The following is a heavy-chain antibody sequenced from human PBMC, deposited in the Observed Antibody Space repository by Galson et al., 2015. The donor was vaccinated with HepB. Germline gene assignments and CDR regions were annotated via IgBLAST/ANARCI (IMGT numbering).Heavy chain of an antibody. Sequence: QSGAEVKKPGESLRISCGGSGYSFTSYWINWVRQMPGKGLEWLGRIDPSDSYINYNPSFQGHVTISVDKSISTAYVQWSSLEASDNGIYYCARQRWDRSAYDPFDIWGQGTVVTVSS. J-gene: IGHJ3*02. D-gene: IGHD3-22*01. CDR3: ARQRWDRSAYDPFDI. CDR2: IDPSDSYI. V-gene: IGHV5-10-1*01. CDR1: GYSFTSYW.